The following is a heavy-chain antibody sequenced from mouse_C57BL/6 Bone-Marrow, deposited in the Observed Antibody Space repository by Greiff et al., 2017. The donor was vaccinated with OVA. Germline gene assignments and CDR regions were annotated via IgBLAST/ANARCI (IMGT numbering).Heavy chain of an antibody. V-gene: IGHV5-4*01. Sequence: EVQGVESGGGLVKPGGSLELSCAASGFTFSSYAMSWVRQTPEKRLEWVATISDGGSYTYYPDNVKGRFTISRDNAKNNLYLQMSHLKSEDTAMYYCAREWFACWGQGTLVTVSA. CDR2: ISDGGSYT. CDR3: AREWFAC. J-gene: IGHJ3*01. CDR1: GFTFSSYA.